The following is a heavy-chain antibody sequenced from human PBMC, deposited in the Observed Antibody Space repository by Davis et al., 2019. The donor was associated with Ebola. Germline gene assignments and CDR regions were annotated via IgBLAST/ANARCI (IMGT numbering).Heavy chain of an antibody. CDR1: GFTFSSYS. J-gene: IGHJ4*02. CDR3: TTDLGKWLVHY. V-gene: IGHV3-48*01. Sequence: GESLKISCAASGFTFSSYSMNWVRQAPGKGLEWVSYISSSSSTIYYADSVKGRFTISRDNSKNTLYLQMNSLRAEDTAVYYCTTDLGKWLVHYWGQGTLVTVSS. CDR2: ISSSSSTI. D-gene: IGHD6-19*01.